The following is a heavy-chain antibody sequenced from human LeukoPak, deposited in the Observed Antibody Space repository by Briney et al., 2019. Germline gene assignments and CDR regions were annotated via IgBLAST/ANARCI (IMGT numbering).Heavy chain of an antibody. J-gene: IGHJ4*02. CDR1: GFTFSSYG. Sequence: PGRSLRLSCAASGFTFSSYGMHWVRQAPGKGLEWVAVISYDGSNKYYADSVKGRFTISRDNSKNTLYLQMNSLRAEDTAVYYCARHSNGWSEGTYWGQGTLVTVTS. D-gene: IGHD6-19*01. V-gene: IGHV3-30*03. CDR2: ISYDGSNK. CDR3: ARHSNGWSEGTY.